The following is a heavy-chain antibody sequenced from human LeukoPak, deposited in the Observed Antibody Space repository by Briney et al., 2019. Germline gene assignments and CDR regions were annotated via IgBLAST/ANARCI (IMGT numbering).Heavy chain of an antibody. CDR2: INSKTDGGTT. D-gene: IGHD2-21*01. CDR1: GFTFSNAW. J-gene: IGHJ4*02. V-gene: IGHV3-15*07. Sequence: GGSLRLSCAAPGFTFSNAWMNWVRRAPGKGREWVGRINSKTDGGTTDYAAPVKGRFTISRDDSKNTLYLQMNSLKTEDTAVYYCTPSASYWGQGTLVTVSS. CDR3: TPSASY.